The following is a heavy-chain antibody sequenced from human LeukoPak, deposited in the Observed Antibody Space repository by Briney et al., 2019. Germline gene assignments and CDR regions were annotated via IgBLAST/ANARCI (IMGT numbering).Heavy chain of an antibody. CDR3: ARLTGDDYDILTGHTYNWFDP. D-gene: IGHD3-9*01. V-gene: IGHV4-39*01. Sequence: SETLSLTCTVSGGSISSSSYYWAWIRQPPGKGLEWIGSIYYSGSTYYNTSLKSRITISVDTSKNQFSLKLSSVTAADTAVYYCARLTGDDYDILTGHTYNWFDPWGQGTLVTVSS. CDR1: GGSISSSSYY. J-gene: IGHJ5*02. CDR2: IYYSGST.